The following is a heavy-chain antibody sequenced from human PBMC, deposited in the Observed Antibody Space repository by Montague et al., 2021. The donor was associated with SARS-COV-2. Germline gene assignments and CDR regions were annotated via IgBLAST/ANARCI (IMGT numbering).Heavy chain of an antibody. Sequence: SLRLSCAASGFTFSDYYMSWIRQAPGQGLEWVSYITSSSSYTNYADSVKGRFTISRDNARNSLYLQMNSLRAEDTAVYYCARDRTTITIFGVVTYYGMDVWGQGTTVTVSS. D-gene: IGHD3-3*01. CDR2: ITSSSSYT. CDR1: GFTFSDYY. V-gene: IGHV3-11*06. CDR3: ARDRTTITIFGVVTYYGMDV. J-gene: IGHJ6*02.